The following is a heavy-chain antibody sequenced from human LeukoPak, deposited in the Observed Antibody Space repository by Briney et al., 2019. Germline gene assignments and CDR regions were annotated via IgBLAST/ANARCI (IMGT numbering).Heavy chain of an antibody. Sequence: GASVKLSCKASGGTFSSYTISWVRQAPGQGLEWMGRIIPILGIANYAQKFQGRVTITADKSTSTAYMELSSLRSEDMAVYYCARDPKLLWFGEALGYYYGMDVWGQGTTVTVSS. J-gene: IGHJ6*02. V-gene: IGHV1-69*04. CDR1: GGTFSSYT. CDR2: IIPILGIA. CDR3: ARDPKLLWFGEALGYYYGMDV. D-gene: IGHD3-10*01.